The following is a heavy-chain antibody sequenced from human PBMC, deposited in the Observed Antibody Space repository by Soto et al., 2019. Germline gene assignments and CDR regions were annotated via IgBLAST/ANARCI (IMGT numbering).Heavy chain of an antibody. CDR3: AKEGGLSGSYYISSSYYFAY. J-gene: IGHJ4*02. CDR2: ISYDGSNT. D-gene: IGHD1-26*01. Sequence: GGSLRLSCAASGFTFSSYAMSWVRQAPGKGLEWVSAIISYDGSNTYYADSVKGRFTISRDNSKNTLYLQMNSLRAEDTSVYYCAKEGGLSGSYYISSSYYFAYWGQGTLVTVSS. V-gene: IGHV3-30*18. CDR1: GFTFSSYA.